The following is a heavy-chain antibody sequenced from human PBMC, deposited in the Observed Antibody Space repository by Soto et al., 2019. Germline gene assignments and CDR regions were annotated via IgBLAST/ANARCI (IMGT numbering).Heavy chain of an antibody. V-gene: IGHV3-33*01. CDR2: IWYDGSNK. CDR1: GFTFSSYG. CDR3: ARGGVYSGYYNWFDP. Sequence: QVQPVESGGGVVQPGRSLRLSCAASGFTFSSYGMHWVRQAPGKGLEWVAVIWYDGSNKYYADSVKGRFTISRDNSKNTLYLQMNSLRAEDTAVYYCARGGVYSGYYNWFDPWGQGTLVTVSS. D-gene: IGHD5-12*01. J-gene: IGHJ5*02.